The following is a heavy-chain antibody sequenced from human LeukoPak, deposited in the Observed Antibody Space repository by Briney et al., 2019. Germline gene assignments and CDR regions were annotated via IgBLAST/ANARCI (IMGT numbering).Heavy chain of an antibody. CDR1: GLSFSNFG. Sequence: PGGSLRLSCAASGLSFSNFGMSWVRQAPGKGLEWVSAIFGSGLITYYADSVKGRFIISRDNSQNRLFLQVNSLRVEDTAVYYCAKGLGEFASAPDSWGQGTLVTVS. CDR3: AKGLGEFASAPDS. V-gene: IGHV3-23*01. J-gene: IGHJ5*01. CDR2: IFGSGLIT.